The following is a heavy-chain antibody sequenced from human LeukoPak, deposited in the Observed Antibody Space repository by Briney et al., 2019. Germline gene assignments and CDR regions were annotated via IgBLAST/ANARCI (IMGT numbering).Heavy chain of an antibody. V-gene: IGHV3-23*01. D-gene: IGHD3-10*01. J-gene: IGHJ4*02. CDR1: GFAFSSYA. Sequence: PGGSLRLSCAASGFAFSSYAMSWVRQAPGKGLEWVSSISAGGGDIFYAASVKGRFSISRENSNNTLYLQMNSLRAEDTAIYYCARRFAGVLYRAYYFASWGQGSLVTVSS. CDR2: ISAGGGDI. CDR3: ARRFAGVLYRAYYFAS.